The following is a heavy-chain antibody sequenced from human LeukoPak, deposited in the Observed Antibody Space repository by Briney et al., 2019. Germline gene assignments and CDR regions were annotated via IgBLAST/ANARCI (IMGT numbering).Heavy chain of an antibody. J-gene: IGHJ5*02. CDR2: INWNGGST. Sequence: GGSLRLSCAASGFTFSSYGMSWVRQAPGKGLEWVSGINWNGGSTGYADSVKGRFTISRDNAKNSLYPQMNSLRAEDTALYYCASVRRIAAAVRNWFDPWGQGTLVTVSS. CDR1: GFTFSSYG. D-gene: IGHD6-13*01. CDR3: ASVRRIAAAVRNWFDP. V-gene: IGHV3-20*04.